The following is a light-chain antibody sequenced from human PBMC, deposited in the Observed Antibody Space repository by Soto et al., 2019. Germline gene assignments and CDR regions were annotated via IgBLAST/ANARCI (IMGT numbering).Light chain of an antibody. CDR1: QSVSNRY. CDR3: QQYGSSPPYT. J-gene: IGKJ2*01. CDR2: GST. Sequence: EVVLTQSPGTLSLSPGERATLSCRASQSVSNRYLAWYQRKRGQSPKLLIFGSTDRATGIPDTFSGSGCGTDFTLTISRLEPEDFAVYYCQQYGSSPPYTFGQGTKLEIK. V-gene: IGKV3-20*01.